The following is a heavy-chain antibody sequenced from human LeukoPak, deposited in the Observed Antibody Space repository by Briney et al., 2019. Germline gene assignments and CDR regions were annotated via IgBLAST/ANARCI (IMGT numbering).Heavy chain of an antibody. CDR3: ARDPVGGDGDYPYYDY. CDR2: INPSGGST. J-gene: IGHJ4*02. D-gene: IGHD2-21*02. Sequence: GASVKVSCKASGYTFTSYYMHWVRQAPGQGLEWMRIINPSGGSTSYAQKFQGRVTMTRDTSTSTVYMELSSLRSEDTAVYYCARDPVGGDGDYPYYDYWGQGTLVTVSS. V-gene: IGHV1-46*01. CDR1: GYTFTSYY.